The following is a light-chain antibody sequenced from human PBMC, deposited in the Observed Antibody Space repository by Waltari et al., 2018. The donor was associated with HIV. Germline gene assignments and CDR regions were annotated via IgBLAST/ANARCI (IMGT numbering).Light chain of an antibody. V-gene: IGLV2-14*01. CDR3: VSYTSSSTLI. J-gene: IGLJ2*01. Sequence: QSALTQPASVSGSPGQSITISCTGTSSDIGGYLYVSCYQQHSGKAPKLMIYEASNRPSGVSDRFSGSKSGNTASLTISGLQAEDEADYYCVSYTSSSTLILGGGTKVTVL. CDR1: SSDIGGYLY. CDR2: EAS.